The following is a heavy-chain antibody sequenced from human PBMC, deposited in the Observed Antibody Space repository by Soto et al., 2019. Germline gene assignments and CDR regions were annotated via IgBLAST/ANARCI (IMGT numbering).Heavy chain of an antibody. Sequence: QLQLQESDPGLVRPSETLSLTCTVSGDSISGSNYNWGWIRQPPGKGLEWIASIYYSGSTYYNPSLKSRLTISVDTSKNRFSLKLTSVTAADTAVYYCARHLYGSGIVGQHWGQGTLVTVSS. CDR2: IYYSGST. J-gene: IGHJ4*02. CDR3: ARHLYGSGIVGQH. V-gene: IGHV4-39*01. D-gene: IGHD3-10*01. CDR1: GDSISGSNYN.